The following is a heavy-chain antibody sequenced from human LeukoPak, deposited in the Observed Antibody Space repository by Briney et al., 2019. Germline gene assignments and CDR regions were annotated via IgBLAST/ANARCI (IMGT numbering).Heavy chain of an antibody. D-gene: IGHD5-24*01. CDR2: ISNDERNK. V-gene: IGHV3-30*04. Sequence: GSLRLSCEASGFNFHNFAMHWVRQAPGKGLEWVAVISNDERNKYYTDSVKARFTISRDNSKSTVYLQMNSLRPEDTAVYYCARPSPPGDGYNPCDYWGPGALVIVSS. CDR1: GFNFHNFA. J-gene: IGHJ4*02. CDR3: ARPSPPGDGYNPCDY.